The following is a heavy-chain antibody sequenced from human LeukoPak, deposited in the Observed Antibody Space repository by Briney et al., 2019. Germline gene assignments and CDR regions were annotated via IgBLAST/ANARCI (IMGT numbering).Heavy chain of an antibody. CDR1: GGSFSGYY. D-gene: IGHD3-22*01. CDR2: INHSGST. CDR3: ARDSSRFDP. J-gene: IGHJ5*02. V-gene: IGHV4-34*01. Sequence: PSETLSLTCAVYGGSFSGYYWSWVRQPPGKGLEWIGEINHSGSTNYNPSLKSRVTISVDTSKNQFSLKLSSVTAADTAVYYCARDSSRFDPWGQGILVTVSS.